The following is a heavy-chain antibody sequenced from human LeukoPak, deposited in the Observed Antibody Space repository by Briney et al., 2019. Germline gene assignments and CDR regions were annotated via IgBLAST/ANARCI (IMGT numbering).Heavy chain of an antibody. CDR3: AKDPGVGTHSTYNWFDP. CDR2: ISGSGCST. Sequence: QPGGSLRLSCAASGFTFISYAMSWVRQAPGKGLHGVSAISGSGCSTYYADSGKGRFTISRDNSKNTLYFHITSLRAEDTPVYYCAKDPGVGTHSTYNWFDPWGQGTLVTVSS. V-gene: IGHV3-23*01. J-gene: IGHJ5*02. CDR1: GFTFISYA.